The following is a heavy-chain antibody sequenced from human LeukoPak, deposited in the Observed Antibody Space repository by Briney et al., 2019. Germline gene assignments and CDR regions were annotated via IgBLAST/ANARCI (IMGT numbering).Heavy chain of an antibody. CDR2: INHSGST. J-gene: IGHJ4*02. Sequence: SKTLSLTCAVYGGSFSGYYWRWIRQPPGKGLEWIGEINHSGSTNYNPSLKSRVTISVDTSKNQFSLKLSSVTAADTAVYYCARGLVVVPAAIRIGGFDYWGQGTLVTVSS. CDR3: ARGLVVVPAAIRIGGFDY. CDR1: GGSFSGYY. D-gene: IGHD2-2*01. V-gene: IGHV4-34*01.